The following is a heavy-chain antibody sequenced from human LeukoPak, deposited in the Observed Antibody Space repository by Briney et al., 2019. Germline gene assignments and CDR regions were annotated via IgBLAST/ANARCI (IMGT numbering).Heavy chain of an antibody. CDR1: GFTFSSYS. Sequence: GGSLRLSCAASGFTFSSYSMNWVRQAPGKGLEWVSSISSSSSYIYYADSVKGRFTISRDNAKNSLYLQMNGLSAEDTAVYYCARDQGIAAPNHPYYGMDVWGQGTTVTVSS. J-gene: IGHJ6*02. V-gene: IGHV3-21*01. CDR3: ARDQGIAAPNHPYYGMDV. D-gene: IGHD6-13*01. CDR2: ISSSSSYI.